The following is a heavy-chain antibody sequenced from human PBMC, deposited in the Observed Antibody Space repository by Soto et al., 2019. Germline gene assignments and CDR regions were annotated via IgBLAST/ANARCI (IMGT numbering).Heavy chain of an antibody. D-gene: IGHD3-3*01. CDR1: GGSISSSNW. Sequence: SETLSLTCAVSGGSISSSNWWSWVRQPPGKGLEWIGEIYHSGSTNYNPSLKSRVTISVDKSKNQFSLKLSSVTAADTAVYCCARDRWTVYYDFWSGYHGYGMDVWGQGTTVTVSS. CDR2: IYHSGST. CDR3: ARDRWTVYYDFWSGYHGYGMDV. J-gene: IGHJ6*02. V-gene: IGHV4-4*01.